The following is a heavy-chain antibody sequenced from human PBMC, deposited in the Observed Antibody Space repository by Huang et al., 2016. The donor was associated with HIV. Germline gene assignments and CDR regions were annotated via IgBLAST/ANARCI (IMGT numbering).Heavy chain of an antibody. J-gene: IGHJ1*01. CDR1: GFSICTYW. CDR2: IKQDGSEK. D-gene: IGHD6-19*01. CDR3: TRGPLGWLVHRYFYH. Sequence: EVQLVESGGGLVQPGGSLRVSCAASGFSICTYWMSWVRQTTGKGLEWVASIKQDGSEKDYVDAVKGRFIISRDNAKNSLYLQMNSLRAEDTAVYYCTRGPLGWLVHRYFYHWGQGTLVTVSS. V-gene: IGHV3-7*01.